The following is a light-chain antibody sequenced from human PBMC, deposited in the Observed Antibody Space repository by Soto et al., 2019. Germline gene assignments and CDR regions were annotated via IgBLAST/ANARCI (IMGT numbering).Light chain of an antibody. J-gene: IGLJ2*01. CDR3: GTWDSSLSAVV. CDR2: DND. CDR1: NSDIGNNY. V-gene: IGLV1-51*01. Sequence: QSVLTQPPSVSAAPGRKVTISCSGTNSDIGNNYVSWYQHLPGTAPKLLIYDNDNRPSGIPDRFSGSKSGTSATLGITGLQTGEAADYCCGTWDSSLSAVVFGGGTKLTVL.